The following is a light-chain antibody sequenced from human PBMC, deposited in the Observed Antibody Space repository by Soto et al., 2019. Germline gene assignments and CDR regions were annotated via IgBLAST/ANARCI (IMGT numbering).Light chain of an antibody. CDR3: QQYDEWPLT. CDR1: QNVKTR. Sequence: EKVMTQSPATLSVSPGERATLSCRASQNVKTRLAWYQQKPGQAPRLLIFDAFTRATGIPARFSGSASGTDFTLTISSLQSEGSAVYCCQQYDEWPLTFGGGTKVEIK. J-gene: IGKJ4*01. V-gene: IGKV3-15*01. CDR2: DAF.